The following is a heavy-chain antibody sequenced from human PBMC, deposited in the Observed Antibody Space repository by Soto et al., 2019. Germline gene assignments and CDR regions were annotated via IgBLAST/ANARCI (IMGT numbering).Heavy chain of an antibody. J-gene: IGHJ4*02. CDR1: GGTFSSYA. V-gene: IGHV1-69*13. CDR3: ARYPFYEHDYGDYILSY. Sequence: SVKVSCRASGGTFSSYAIRWVRQAPGQGLEWMGGIIPIFGTANCAQRFQGRVTITADESTSTAYMELSSLRSEDTAVYYCARYPFYEHDYGDYILSYWGQGTLVTVSS. D-gene: IGHD4-17*01. CDR2: IIPIFGTA.